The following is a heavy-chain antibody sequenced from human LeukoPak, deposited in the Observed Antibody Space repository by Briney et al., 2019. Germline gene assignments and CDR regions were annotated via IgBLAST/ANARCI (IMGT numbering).Heavy chain of an antibody. J-gene: IGHJ5*02. CDR1: GYTFTDYY. D-gene: IGHD2-15*01. V-gene: IGHV1-2*02. Sequence: ASVKVSCKASGYTFTDYYVHWVRQAPGQGLEWMGWINPNSGGTNYAQKFQGRVTMTGDTSVSTAYMELSRLTSDDTAVYYCARSGVVVAATVNGDWFDPWGQGTLVTVSS. CDR2: INPNSGGT. CDR3: ARSGVVVAATVNGDWFDP.